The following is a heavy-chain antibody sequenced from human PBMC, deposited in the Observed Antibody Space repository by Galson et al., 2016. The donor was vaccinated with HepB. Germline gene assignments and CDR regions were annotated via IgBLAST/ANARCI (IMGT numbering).Heavy chain of an antibody. Sequence: SETLSLTCTVSGGSVSSGTYYWSWIRQPPGKGLEWIGYIHDSGSTNYNPSLKSRVTISVDTSKNQFSLRLNSVTAADTAVYYCARASGPLTYYYDSSGYDDYWGQGPLVTVSS. CDR2: IHDSGST. J-gene: IGHJ4*02. CDR3: ARASGPLTYYYDSSGYDDY. V-gene: IGHV4-61*01. D-gene: IGHD3-22*01. CDR1: GGSVSSGTYY.